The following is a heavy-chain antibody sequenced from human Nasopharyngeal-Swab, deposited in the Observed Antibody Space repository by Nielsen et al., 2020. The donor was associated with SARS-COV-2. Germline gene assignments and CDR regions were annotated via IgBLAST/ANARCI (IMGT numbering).Heavy chain of an antibody. V-gene: IGHV3-30*04. CDR1: GFNFHTYA. Sequence: SLKISCVASGFNFHTYALHWVRQAPGKGLEWVAIISYDGSNQFYADSVKGRFTISRDNAKNSLYLQMNSLRAEDTAVYYCAREVPYSGHDDAFDIWGQGTMVTVSA. J-gene: IGHJ3*02. D-gene: IGHD5-12*01. CDR3: AREVPYSGHDDAFDI. CDR2: ISYDGSNQ.